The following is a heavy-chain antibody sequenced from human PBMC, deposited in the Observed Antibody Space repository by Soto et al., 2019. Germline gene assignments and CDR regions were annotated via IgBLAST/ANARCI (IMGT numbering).Heavy chain of an antibody. CDR1: GFTFSNSL. Sequence: GGSLILSCAASGFTFSNSLMNWVRQAPGKGLEWVGRIKSKTDGGTTDYAEPVKGRFAISRDDSNNMVYLQMNSLRAEDTAVYYCAKSLGDDYGDDSYYYGMDVWGQGTTVTV. J-gene: IGHJ6*02. D-gene: IGHD4-17*01. CDR2: IKSKTDGGTT. V-gene: IGHV3-15*07. CDR3: AKSLGDDYGDDSYYYGMDV.